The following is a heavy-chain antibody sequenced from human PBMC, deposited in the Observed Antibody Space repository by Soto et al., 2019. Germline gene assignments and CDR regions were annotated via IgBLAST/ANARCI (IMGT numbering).Heavy chain of an antibody. V-gene: IGHV4-59*08. CDR3: ARHSSGWYEFDF. CDR1: GGSISTYY. J-gene: IGHJ4*02. Sequence: SETLSLTCTVSGGSISTYYWSWVRQPPGKGLGWIGYIYYSGSTNYNPSLKSRVTISVDTSKNQFSLKPSSVTAADTAVYYCARHSSGWYEFDFWGQGSLVTVSS. D-gene: IGHD6-19*01. CDR2: IYYSGST.